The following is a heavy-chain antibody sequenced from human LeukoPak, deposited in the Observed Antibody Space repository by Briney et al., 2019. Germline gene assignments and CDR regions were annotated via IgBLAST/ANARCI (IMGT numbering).Heavy chain of an antibody. J-gene: IGHJ4*02. CDR3: ARAGYSSSWYSEGFDY. D-gene: IGHD6-13*01. Sequence: ASVKVSCKPSGYTFTSYYMHWVRQAPRQGLEWMGIINPSGGSTSYAQKFQSRVTMTTDTSTSTVYMELSSLRSEDTAVYYCARAGYSSSWYSEGFDYWGQGTLVTVSS. CDR1: GYTFTSYY. CDR2: INPSGGST. V-gene: IGHV1-46*01.